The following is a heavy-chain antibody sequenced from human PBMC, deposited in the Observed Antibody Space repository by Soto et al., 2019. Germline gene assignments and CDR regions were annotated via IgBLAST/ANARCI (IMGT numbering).Heavy chain of an antibody. D-gene: IGHD2-8*02. V-gene: IGHV4-34*01. CDR1: GGSFRGYY. CDR2: INHSGRT. J-gene: IGHJ4*02. CDR3: ARAGDNTGYSDY. Sequence: SETLSLTCAVYGGSFRGYYWTWIRQPPGKGLEWIGEINHSGRTNYNPSLKSRVSISVDTSKNQFSLQLNSVTAADTAVYHCARAGDNTGYSDYWGQGTLVTVSS.